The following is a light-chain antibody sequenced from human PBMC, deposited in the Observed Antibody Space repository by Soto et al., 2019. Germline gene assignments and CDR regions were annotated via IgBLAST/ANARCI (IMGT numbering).Light chain of an antibody. Sequence: QSVLTQPPSVSGAPGQRVTISCTGSSSNIGDGYDVHWYQQLPGTAPKHLIYGNSNRPSGVPDRFSGSKSGTSASLAITGLQAEDEADYYCQSYDSSLSAWVFGGGTKLTVL. CDR1: SSNIGDGYD. V-gene: IGLV1-40*01. J-gene: IGLJ3*02. CDR2: GNS. CDR3: QSYDSSLSAWV.